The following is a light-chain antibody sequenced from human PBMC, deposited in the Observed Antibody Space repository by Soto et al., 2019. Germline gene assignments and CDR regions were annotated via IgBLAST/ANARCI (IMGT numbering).Light chain of an antibody. CDR3: SSYTRSSIPV. CDR1: SSDVGGYKY. Sequence: QSVLTQPASVSGSPGQAITISCTGTSSDVGGYKYVSWYQQYPGKAPKLMIYEVSNRPSGVSNRFSGSKSGNTASLTISGLQTEDEADYYCSSYTRSSIPVFGTGTKLTVL. V-gene: IGLV2-14*01. J-gene: IGLJ1*01. CDR2: EVS.